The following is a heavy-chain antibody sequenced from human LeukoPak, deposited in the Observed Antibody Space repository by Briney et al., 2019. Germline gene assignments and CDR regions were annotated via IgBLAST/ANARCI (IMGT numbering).Heavy chain of an antibody. CDR1: GFTFSSYA. V-gene: IGHV3-23*01. CDR2: ISGSGGST. J-gene: IGHJ4*02. CDR3: AKRDNSGYDLGIGYVDY. Sequence: GGSLRLSCAASGFTFSSYAMSWVRQAPGKGLEWVSAISGSGGSTYYADSVKGRFTISRDNSKNTLHLQMNSLRAEDTAVYYCAKRDNSGYDLGIGYVDYWGQGTLVTVSS. D-gene: IGHD5-12*01.